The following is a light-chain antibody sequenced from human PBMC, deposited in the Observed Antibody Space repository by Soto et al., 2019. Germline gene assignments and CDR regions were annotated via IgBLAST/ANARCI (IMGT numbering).Light chain of an antibody. Sequence: DIVLTQSPDTLSLSPGERATLSCRASQSVSSNHLAWYQQRPGQAPRLLIFDTSNRATDIPARFSGSGSGTDFTLTISGLEPEDFAVYYCQQRTNRPPITFGQGTRLEIK. CDR1: QSVSSN. CDR3: QQRTNRPPIT. V-gene: IGKV3-11*01. J-gene: IGKJ5*01. CDR2: DTS.